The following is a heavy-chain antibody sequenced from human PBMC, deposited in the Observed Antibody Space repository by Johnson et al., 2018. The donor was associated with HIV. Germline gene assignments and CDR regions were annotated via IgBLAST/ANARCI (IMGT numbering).Heavy chain of an antibody. V-gene: IGHV3-33*01. Sequence: QMLLVESGGGVVQPGRSLRLPCAASGFTFSSYGMHWVRQAPGKGLEWVAFIRYDGSNKYYADSVKGRFTISRDNAKNSLYLQMNSLRAEDTAVYYCARGPSAYCGGDCPGGAFDIWGQGTMVTVSS. CDR2: IRYDGSNK. J-gene: IGHJ3*02. D-gene: IGHD2-21*02. CDR1: GFTFSSYG. CDR3: ARGPSAYCGGDCPGGAFDI.